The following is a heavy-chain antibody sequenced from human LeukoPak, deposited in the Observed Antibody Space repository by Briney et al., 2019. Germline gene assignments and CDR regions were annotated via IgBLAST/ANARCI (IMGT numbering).Heavy chain of an antibody. J-gene: IGHJ4*02. Sequence: GGSLRLSCAASGFTFSDYYMSWIRQAPGKGLVWVSRITNDGSSTTYADSVKGRFTISRDNSKNTLYLQMNSLRAEDTAVYYCARAPGGRYYFDYWGQGTLVTVSS. CDR2: ITNDGSST. D-gene: IGHD3-16*01. CDR1: GFTFSDYY. V-gene: IGHV3-74*01. CDR3: ARAPGGRYYFDY.